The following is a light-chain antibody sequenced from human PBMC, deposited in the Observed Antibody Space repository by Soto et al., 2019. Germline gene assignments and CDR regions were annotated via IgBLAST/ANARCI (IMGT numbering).Light chain of an antibody. J-gene: IGKJ2*01. CDR1: QSINRW. Sequence: DIQMTQSPSTLSASVGDRVTITCRASQSINRWLAWYQQKPGKAPKLLIHKASTLESGVPSRFSGGGIGTEFSLSISSLQPDDFATYYCQQYSTYPYIFGQGTKVEIK. CDR3: QQYSTYPYI. CDR2: KAS. V-gene: IGKV1-5*03.